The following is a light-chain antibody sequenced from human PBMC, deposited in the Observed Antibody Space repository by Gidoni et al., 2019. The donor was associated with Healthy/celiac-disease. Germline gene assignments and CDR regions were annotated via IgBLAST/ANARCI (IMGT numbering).Light chain of an antibody. Sequence: EIVLTQSPATLSLSPGETATLSCRASQNVVNYLAWYQQKPGQAPRLLIYDASNRATGIPARFSGSGSGTDFTLTISSLEPEDFAVYYCHQRNIWPLGTFGQGTKVEIK. J-gene: IGKJ1*01. V-gene: IGKV3-11*01. CDR2: DAS. CDR1: QNVVNY. CDR3: HQRNIWPLGT.